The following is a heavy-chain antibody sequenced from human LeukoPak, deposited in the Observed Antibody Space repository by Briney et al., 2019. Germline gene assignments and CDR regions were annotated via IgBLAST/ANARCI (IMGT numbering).Heavy chain of an antibody. V-gene: IGHV4-59*01. CDR1: GGSISSYY. CDR2: MSNSGST. D-gene: IGHD1-26*01. CDR3: ARLASGSYGPLTPFDY. J-gene: IGHJ4*02. Sequence: PSETLSLTCTVSGGSISSYYWSWIRQPPGKGLEWIGYMSNSGSTNYNPSLKGRVTISVDTSKNQFSLKLSSVTAADTAVYYCARLASGSYGPLTPFDYWGQGTLVTVSS.